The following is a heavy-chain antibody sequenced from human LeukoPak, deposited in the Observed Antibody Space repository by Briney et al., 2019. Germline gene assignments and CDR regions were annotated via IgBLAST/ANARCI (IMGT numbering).Heavy chain of an antibody. CDR3: ARHGANYDFWSGYFPYYYYMDV. D-gene: IGHD3-3*01. CDR2: IYYSGST. Sequence: TPSETLSLTCTVSGGSISSSSYYWGWIRQPPGKGLEWIGSIYYSGSTYYNPSLKSRVTISVDTSKNQFSLKLSSVTAADTAVYYCARHGANYDFWSGYFPYYYYMDVWGKGTTVTVSS. CDR1: GGSISSSSYY. J-gene: IGHJ6*03. V-gene: IGHV4-39*01.